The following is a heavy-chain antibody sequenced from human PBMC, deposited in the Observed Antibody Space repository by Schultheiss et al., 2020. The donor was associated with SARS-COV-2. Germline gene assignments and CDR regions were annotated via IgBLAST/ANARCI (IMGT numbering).Heavy chain of an antibody. CDR3: TRRKIRYYGMDV. CDR1: GFTFSNAW. CDR2: IRSKANSYAT. V-gene: IGHV3-73*01. Sequence: GGSLRLSCAASGFTFSNAWMNWVRQAPGKGLEWVGRIRSKANSYATAYAASVKGRFTISRDDSKNTAYLQMNSLKTEDTAVYYCTRRKIRYYGMDVWGQGTTVTVSS. J-gene: IGHJ6*02.